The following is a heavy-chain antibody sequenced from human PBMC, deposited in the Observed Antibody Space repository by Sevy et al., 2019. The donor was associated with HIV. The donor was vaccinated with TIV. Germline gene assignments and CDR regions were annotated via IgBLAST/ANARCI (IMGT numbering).Heavy chain of an antibody. CDR1: GGSISAYY. V-gene: IGHV4-59*01. J-gene: IGHJ5*02. Sequence: SETLSLTCTVSGGSISAYYWSWIRQPPGKALEYIGFIYYTWSTYYNPSLKNRVTISVDTSKNQFSLNLSSVTAADTAVYYCTRSPPVRSGDDSLNWFDPWGQGTVVTVSS. D-gene: IGHD5-12*01. CDR3: TRSPPVRSGDDSLNWFDP. CDR2: IYYTWST.